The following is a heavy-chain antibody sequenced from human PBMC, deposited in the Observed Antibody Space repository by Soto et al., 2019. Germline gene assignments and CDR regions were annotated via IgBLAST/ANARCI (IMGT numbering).Heavy chain of an antibody. CDR3: ATSLWFGTQPEI. CDR2: ISPSGTT. V-gene: IGHV4-34*01. Sequence: WETLSLTCAVYGGSFSNNYWTWFRQPPGKGLEWIGEISPSGTTKYIPSLKSRGTISVDTSRKQFFLKVTSVSAADTAVYYCATSLWFGTQPEIWGPGTLVTVSS. J-gene: IGHJ4*02. D-gene: IGHD3-10*01. CDR1: GGSFSNNY.